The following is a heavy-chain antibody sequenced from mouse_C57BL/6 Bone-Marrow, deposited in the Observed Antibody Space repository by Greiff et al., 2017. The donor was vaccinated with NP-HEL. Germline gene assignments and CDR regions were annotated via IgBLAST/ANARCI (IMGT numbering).Heavy chain of an antibody. J-gene: IGHJ3*01. CDR1: GYTFTSYW. CDR2: IDPSDSYT. CDR3: ATHYRGCAD. D-gene: IGHD1-2*01. V-gene: IGHV1-69*01. Sequence: QVQLKQPGAELVMPGASVKLSCKASGYTFTSYWMHWVKQRPGQGLEWIGEIDPSDSYTNYNQKFKGKSTLTVDKSSSTAYMQLSSLTSEDSAVCYCATHYRGCADWGQKALVTVSA.